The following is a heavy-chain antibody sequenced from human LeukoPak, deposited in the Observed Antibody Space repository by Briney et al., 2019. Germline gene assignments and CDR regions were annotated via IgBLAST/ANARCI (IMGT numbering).Heavy chain of an antibody. D-gene: IGHD2-2*01. V-gene: IGHV1-2*02. J-gene: IGHJ4*02. CDR1: GYTFTYYY. CDR2: INPNSGGT. CDR3: ARDGACSSASCPNFDY. Sequence: ASVTVSCKASGYTFTYYYMHWVRQAPGHGLEWMGWINPNSGGTIYAQRFQGRVTMTRDTSISTAYLELSRLTSDDTAVYYCARDGACSSASCPNFDYWGQGTLVTVS.